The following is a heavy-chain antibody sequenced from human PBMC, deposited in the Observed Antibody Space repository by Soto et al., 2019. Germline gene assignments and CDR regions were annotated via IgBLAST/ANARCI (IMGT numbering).Heavy chain of an antibody. D-gene: IGHD5-12*01. Sequence: QVQLQQWGAGLLKPSETLSLTCAVYGGSFSGYYWSWIRQPPGKGLEWIGEINHSGSTNYNPSLKSRVTISVDTCKNQFSLKLSSVTAADTTVYSCASRDGYNYSLGYWGQGTLVTVSS. J-gene: IGHJ4*02. CDR1: GGSFSGYY. V-gene: IGHV4-34*01. CDR2: INHSGST. CDR3: ASRDGYNYSLGY.